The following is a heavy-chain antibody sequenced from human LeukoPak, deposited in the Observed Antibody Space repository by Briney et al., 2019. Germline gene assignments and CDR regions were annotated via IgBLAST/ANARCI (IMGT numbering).Heavy chain of an antibody. Sequence: GGPLRLSCAASGFTFSSYAMSWVRQAPGKGLEWVSAISGSGGSTYYADSVKGRFTISRDNSKNTLYLQMNSLRAEDTAVYYCARGDSSSWGESYYWGQGTLVTVSS. D-gene: IGHD6-13*01. CDR2: ISGSGGST. CDR3: ARGDSSSWGESYY. CDR1: GFTFSSYA. J-gene: IGHJ4*02. V-gene: IGHV3-23*01.